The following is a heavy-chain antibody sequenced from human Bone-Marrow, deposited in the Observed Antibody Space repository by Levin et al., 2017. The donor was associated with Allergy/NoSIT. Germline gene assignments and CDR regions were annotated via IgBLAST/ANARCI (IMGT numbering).Heavy chain of an antibody. CDR2: IIPIFGTA. D-gene: IGHD6-13*01. J-gene: IGHJ4*02. CDR3: AESIAAADSCFDY. V-gene: IGHV1-69*01. Sequence: KISCKASGGTFSSYAISWVRQAPGQGLEWMGGIIPIFGTANYAQKFQGRVTITADESTSTAYMELSSLRSEDTAVYYCAESIAAADSCFDYWGQGTLVTVSS. CDR1: GGTFSSYA.